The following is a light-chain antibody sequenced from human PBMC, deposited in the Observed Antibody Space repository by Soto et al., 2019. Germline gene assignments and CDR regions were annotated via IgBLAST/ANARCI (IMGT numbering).Light chain of an antibody. CDR2: RNN. J-gene: IGLJ3*02. Sequence: QSVLTQPPSASGTPGQRITIPCSGSRFNIGRNTFNWYQRLPGTAPKLLVYRNNERPSGVPDRFSGSKSGTSAALAISGLQSEDEADYYCATWDDSLSGVEFGGGTKLTVL. CDR3: ATWDDSLSGVE. CDR1: RFNIGRNT. V-gene: IGLV1-44*01.